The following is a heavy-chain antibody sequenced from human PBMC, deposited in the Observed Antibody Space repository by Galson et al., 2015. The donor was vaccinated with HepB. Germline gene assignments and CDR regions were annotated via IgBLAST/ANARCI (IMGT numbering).Heavy chain of an antibody. Sequence: SVKVSCKASGGTFSSYTISWVRQAPGQGLEWMGRIIPILGIANYAQKSQGRVTITADKSTSTAYMELSSLRSEDTAVYYCARGPIVVVTAIPSWFDPWGQGTLVTVSS. V-gene: IGHV1-69*02. CDR3: ARGPIVVVTAIPSWFDP. CDR1: GGTFSSYT. D-gene: IGHD2-21*02. CDR2: IIPILGIA. J-gene: IGHJ5*02.